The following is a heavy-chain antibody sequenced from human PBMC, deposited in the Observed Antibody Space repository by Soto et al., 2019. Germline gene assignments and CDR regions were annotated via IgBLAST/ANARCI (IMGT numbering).Heavy chain of an antibody. D-gene: IGHD6-6*01. Sequence: ASVKVSCKASGGTFSNYAISWVRQAPGQGLEWMGWINPNSGGTNYAQKFQGWVTMTRDTSISTAYMELSRLRSDDTAVYYCARDGLEYSSSSKDYYYYYGMDVWGQGTTVTVSS. CDR1: GGTFSNYA. V-gene: IGHV1-2*04. CDR3: ARDGLEYSSSSKDYYYYYGMDV. CDR2: INPNSGGT. J-gene: IGHJ6*02.